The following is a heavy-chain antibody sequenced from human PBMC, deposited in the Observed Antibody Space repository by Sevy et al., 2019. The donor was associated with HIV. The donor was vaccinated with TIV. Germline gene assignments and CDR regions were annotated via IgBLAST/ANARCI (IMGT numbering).Heavy chain of an antibody. Sequence: GGSLRLSCAASGFNLGSHAMHWVRQAPGKGLDWVAVISSDGNSQYSADSVKGRFTISRDNSKNTLYLQMDSLRVEDTAVYYCARDLISGSYSQSLDYWGQGSLVTVSS. J-gene: IGHJ4*02. V-gene: IGHV3-30*04. CDR2: ISSDGNSQ. CDR3: ARDLISGSYSQSLDY. D-gene: IGHD1-26*01. CDR1: GFNLGSHA.